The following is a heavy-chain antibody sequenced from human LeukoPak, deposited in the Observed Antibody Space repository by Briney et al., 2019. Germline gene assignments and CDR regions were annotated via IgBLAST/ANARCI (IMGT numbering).Heavy chain of an antibody. D-gene: IGHD5-18*01. Sequence: PSETLSLTCAVSGYSISSGYYWDWIRQPPGKGLEWIGYLYYSGSTDYNPSLKSRVTISVDLSRSQLFLKLTSVTAADTAVYYCAKDGDTGLVNWGQGTLVTVSS. CDR3: AKDGDTGLVN. V-gene: IGHV4-61*01. J-gene: IGHJ4*02. CDR1: GYSISSGYY. CDR2: LYYSGST.